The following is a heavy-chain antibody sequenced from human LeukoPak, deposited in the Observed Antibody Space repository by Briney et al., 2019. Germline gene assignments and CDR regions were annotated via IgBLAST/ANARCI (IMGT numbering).Heavy chain of an antibody. D-gene: IGHD5-18*01. CDR1: GFTFNVCG. Sequence: GGTLRLSCTASGFTFNVCGMSWVRLAPGKGLDWVSDISDSGSSTFYADSVKGRFTISRDNSKNTLYLQMNSLRDEDTAVYYCARYTSSLAFDLWGRGTLVTVSS. V-gene: IGHV3-23*01. CDR2: ISDSGSST. J-gene: IGHJ2*01. CDR3: ARYTSSLAFDL.